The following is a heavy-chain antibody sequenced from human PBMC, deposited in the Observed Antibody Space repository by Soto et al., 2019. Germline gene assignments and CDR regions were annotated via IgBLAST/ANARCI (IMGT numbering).Heavy chain of an antibody. Sequence: GGSLRLSCAASGFTFSSYAMHWVRQAPGKGLEWVAVISYDGSNKYYADSVKGRFTISRDNSKNTLYLQMNSLRAEDTAVYYCARDAELLWFGERSGNFFDYWGQGTLVTVSS. D-gene: IGHD3-10*01. J-gene: IGHJ4*02. CDR3: ARDAELLWFGERSGNFFDY. V-gene: IGHV3-30-3*01. CDR1: GFTFSSYA. CDR2: ISYDGSNK.